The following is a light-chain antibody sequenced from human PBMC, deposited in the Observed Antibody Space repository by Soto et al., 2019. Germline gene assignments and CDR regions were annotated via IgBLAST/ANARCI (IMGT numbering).Light chain of an antibody. J-gene: IGKJ4*01. V-gene: IGKV4-1*01. CDR3: QQYYTTPLT. CDR2: WAS. CDR1: KSVFYSSNHQNY. Sequence: DIVMTQSPDSVAVSLGERATINCKSRKSVFYSSNHQNYLAWYQRKKGQPPQLVIYWASTRESGVPDRFSGSGYGTDFTLTISSLQAEDVAVYYCQQYYTTPLTFGGGTKVDIK.